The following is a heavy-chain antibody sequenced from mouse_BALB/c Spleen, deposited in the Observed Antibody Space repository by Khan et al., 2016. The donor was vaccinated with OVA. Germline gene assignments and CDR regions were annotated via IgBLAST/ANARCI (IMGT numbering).Heavy chain of an antibody. J-gene: IGHJ2*01. CDR1: GYIFTNYV. Sequence: VQLQQSGPELVKPGASVKMSCKASGYIFTNYVLHWVKQKSGQGLEWIGNINPYNGGTKYNEKFKGKATLASDKSSITAYMELSSLTSEDSAVYYCARGNLQSYYFDYGGQGTTLTLSS. D-gene: IGHD6-1*01. V-gene: IGHV1S136*01. CDR2: INPYNGGT. CDR3: ARGNLQSYYFDY.